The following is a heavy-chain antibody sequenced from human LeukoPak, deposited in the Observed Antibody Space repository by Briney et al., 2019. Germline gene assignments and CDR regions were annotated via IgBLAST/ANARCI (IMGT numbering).Heavy chain of an antibody. J-gene: IGHJ6*03. D-gene: IGHD3-10*01. V-gene: IGHV4-59*01. CDR2: IYYSGST. CDR3: ARVWFGESLRAHYYYYMDV. CDR1: GGSISSYY. Sequence: PSETLSLTCTVSGGSISSYYWSWIRQPPGKGLEWIGYIYYSGSTNYNPSLKSRVTISVDTSKNQFSLKLSSVTAADTAVYYCARVWFGESLRAHYYYYMDVWGKGTTVTVSS.